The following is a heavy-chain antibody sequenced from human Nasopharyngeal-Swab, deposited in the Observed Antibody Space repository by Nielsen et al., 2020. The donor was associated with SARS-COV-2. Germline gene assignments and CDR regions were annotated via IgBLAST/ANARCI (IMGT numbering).Heavy chain of an antibody. V-gene: IGHV4-4*02. J-gene: IGHJ6*02. CDR2: IYHSGST. D-gene: IGHD2-2*01. CDR3: ASVLGYCSSTSCNYYYGMDV. Sequence: VRQAPGKGLEWIGEIYHSGSTNYNPSLKSRVTISVDKSKNQFSLKLSSVTAADTAVYYCASVLGYCSSTSCNYYYGMDVWGQGTTVTVSS.